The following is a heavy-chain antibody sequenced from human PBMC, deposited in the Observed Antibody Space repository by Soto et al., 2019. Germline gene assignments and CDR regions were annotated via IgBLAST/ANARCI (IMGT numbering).Heavy chain of an antibody. Sequence: EVQLLESGGGLVQPGGSLRLSCAASGFTFSSYAMSWVRQAPGKGLEWVSAISGSGGSTYYADSVKGRFTISRDNSKNTLYVQMNSLRAEDTAVYYCAKEVWDYSNLYYYYYMDVWGKGTTVTVSS. D-gene: IGHD4-4*01. CDR3: AKEVWDYSNLYYYYYMDV. CDR1: GFTFSSYA. V-gene: IGHV3-23*01. J-gene: IGHJ6*03. CDR2: ISGSGGST.